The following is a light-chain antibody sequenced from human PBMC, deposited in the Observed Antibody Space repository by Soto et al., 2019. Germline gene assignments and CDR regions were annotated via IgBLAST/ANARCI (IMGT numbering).Light chain of an antibody. CDR2: DAS. Sequence: EIVLTQSTSTLSFSPGERSTLSCMASQSVSSYLAWYQQKPGQAPRLLIYDASNRATGIPARFSGSGSGTDFTLTISSLEPEDFAVYYCQQRSNWPPWTFGQGTKVDIK. J-gene: IGKJ1*01. CDR1: QSVSSY. V-gene: IGKV3-11*01. CDR3: QQRSNWPPWT.